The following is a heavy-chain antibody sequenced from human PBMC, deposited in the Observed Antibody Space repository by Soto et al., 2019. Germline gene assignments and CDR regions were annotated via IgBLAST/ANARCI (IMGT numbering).Heavy chain of an antibody. CDR3: ARDNITIFGVVIISDYYYYGMDV. CDR1: GGTFSSYA. J-gene: IGHJ6*02. D-gene: IGHD3-3*01. CDR2: IIPIFGTA. V-gene: IGHV1-69*01. Sequence: QVQLVQSGAEVKKPGSSVKVSCRACGGTFSSYAISWVRQAPGQGLEWMRGIIPIFGTANYAQKFQGRVTITADESTSTAYMELSSLRSEDTAVYYCARDNITIFGVVIISDYYYYGMDVWGQGTTVTVSS.